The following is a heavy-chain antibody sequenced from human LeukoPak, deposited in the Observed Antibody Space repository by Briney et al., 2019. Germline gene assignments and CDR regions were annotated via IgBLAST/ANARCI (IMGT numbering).Heavy chain of an antibody. CDR1: GFTFRNCA. D-gene: IGHD3-10*01. CDR2: ISGTGYNT. CDR3: AKHVSGSLFYFDY. Sequence: SGGSLRLSCAASGFTFRNCAMSWVRQALGKGLEWVSGISGTGYNTYYADSVKGRFTISRDNSKNTLYLQMNSLGAEDTAVYYCAKHVSGSLFYFDYWGQRTLVTVSS. J-gene: IGHJ4*02. V-gene: IGHV3-23*01.